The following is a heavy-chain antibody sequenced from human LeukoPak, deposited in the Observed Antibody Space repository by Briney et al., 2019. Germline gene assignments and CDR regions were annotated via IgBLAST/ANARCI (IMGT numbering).Heavy chain of an antibody. CDR3: ARGSSSFSNAFDI. Sequence: SVKVSCKASGGTFSSYAISWVRQAPGQGLEWMGGIIPIFGTANYAQKFQGRVTITTDESTSTAYMELSSLRSEDTAVYYCARGSSSFSNAFDIWGQGTMVTVSS. J-gene: IGHJ3*02. D-gene: IGHD6-13*01. V-gene: IGHV1-69*05. CDR2: IIPIFGTA. CDR1: GGTFSSYA.